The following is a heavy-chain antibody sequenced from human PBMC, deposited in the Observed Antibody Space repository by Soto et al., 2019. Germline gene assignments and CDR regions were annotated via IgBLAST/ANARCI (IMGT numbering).Heavy chain of an antibody. J-gene: IGHJ5*02. CDR1: GFSLRTTGVG. Sequence: QITLKESGPTLVKPTQTLTLTCTFSGFSLRTTGVGVGWIRQPPGKALEWLALIYWDDAKRYNPSLQNRLTITKDTSRNQVVLTMTNVDPVDTATYYCSHRQGRPKMTDQIYWLDPWGPGTLVTVSS. CDR3: SHRQGRPKMTDQIYWLDP. V-gene: IGHV2-5*02. CDR2: IYWDDAK. D-gene: IGHD1-26*01.